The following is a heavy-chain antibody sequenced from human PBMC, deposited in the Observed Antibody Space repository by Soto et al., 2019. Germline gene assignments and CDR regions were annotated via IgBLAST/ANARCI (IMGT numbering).Heavy chain of an antibody. Sequence: GASVKVSCKASGYAFTSYGISWVRQAPGQGFEWMGWISAYNGNTNYAQKLQGRVTMTTDTSTSTAYMELRSLRSDDTAVYYCAGSIAAAGPYYYYYGMDVWGQGTTVTAP. CDR3: AGSIAAAGPYYYYYGMDV. CDR2: ISAYNGNT. J-gene: IGHJ6*02. CDR1: GYAFTSYG. D-gene: IGHD6-13*01. V-gene: IGHV1-18*01.